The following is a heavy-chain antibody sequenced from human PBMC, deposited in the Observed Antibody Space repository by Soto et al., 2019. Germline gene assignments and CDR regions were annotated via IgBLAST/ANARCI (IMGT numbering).Heavy chain of an antibody. V-gene: IGHV3-21*04. CDR1: GFTFSSYS. CDR3: ARDVWSRASGPPDS. CDR2: ISWNSDTI. D-gene: IGHD3-10*01. Sequence: EVQLVESGGGLVKPGGSLRLSCAASGFTFSSYSMNWVRQAPGKGLEWVTGISWNSDTIGYADPVKGRFTISRDNAKNSLYLQMNSLRAEDTAFYYCARDVWSRASGPPDSWGQGTLVTVSS. J-gene: IGHJ4*02.